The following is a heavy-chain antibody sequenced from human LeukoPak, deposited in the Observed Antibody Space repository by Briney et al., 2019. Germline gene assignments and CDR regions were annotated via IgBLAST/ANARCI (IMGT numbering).Heavy chain of an antibody. Sequence: SGTLSLTCAVSGGSISSSNWWSWVRQPPGKGLEWIGEIYHSGSTNYNPSLKSRVTMSVDTSKNQFSLKLSSVTAADTAVYYCATRATYYYGSGSVAWGQGILVTVSS. CDR2: IYHSGST. D-gene: IGHD3-10*01. CDR1: GGSISSSNW. CDR3: ATRATYYYGSGSVA. J-gene: IGHJ5*02. V-gene: IGHV4-4*02.